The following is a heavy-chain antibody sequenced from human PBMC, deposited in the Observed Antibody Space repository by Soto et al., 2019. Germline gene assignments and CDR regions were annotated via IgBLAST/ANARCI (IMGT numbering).Heavy chain of an antibody. CDR1: GGSISSYY. D-gene: IGHD2-8*01. V-gene: IGHV4-59*01. CDR2: IYYSGST. J-gene: IGHJ6*02. Sequence: SETLSLTCTVSGGSISSYYWSWIRQPPGKGLEWIGYIYYSGSTNYNPSLKSRVTISVDTSKNQFSLKLSSVTAADTAVYYCARAVGYCTNGVCYRPGDYYYGMDVWGQGTTVTVSS. CDR3: ARAVGYCTNGVCYRPGDYYYGMDV.